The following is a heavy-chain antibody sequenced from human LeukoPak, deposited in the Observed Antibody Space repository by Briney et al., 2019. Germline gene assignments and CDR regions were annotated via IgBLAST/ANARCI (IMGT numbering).Heavy chain of an antibody. CDR1: GGTFSSYA. CDR3: ARFPTLRDYYYYMDV. J-gene: IGHJ6*03. CDR2: IIPIFGTA. Sequence: GASVTVSCKASGGTFSSYAISWVRQAPGQGLEWMGGIIPIFGTANYAQKFQGRVTITADESTSTAYMELSSLRSEDTAVYYCARFPTLRDYYYYMDVWGKGTTVTVSS. D-gene: IGHD3-16*01. V-gene: IGHV1-69*13.